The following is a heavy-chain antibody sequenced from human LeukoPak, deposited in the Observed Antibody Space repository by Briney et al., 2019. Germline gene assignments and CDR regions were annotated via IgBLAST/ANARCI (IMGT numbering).Heavy chain of an antibody. J-gene: IGHJ3*02. CDR1: GGSISTSNYY. V-gene: IGHV4-39*07. CDR3: ARGFTMIVVVMDAFDI. CDR2: IFYSGST. D-gene: IGHD3-22*01. Sequence: SETLSLTCTVSGGSISTSNYYWGWIRQPPGKGLEWIGNIFYSGSTYYSPSLKSRVTISLDTSKNQFSLKLSSVTAADTAVYYCARGFTMIVVVMDAFDIWGQGTMVTVSS.